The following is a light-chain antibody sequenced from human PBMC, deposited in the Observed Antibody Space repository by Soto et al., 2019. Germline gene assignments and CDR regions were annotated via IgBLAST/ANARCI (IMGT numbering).Light chain of an antibody. Sequence: QPVVTQPPSVSGAPGRRVTISCTGSSSNIGAGYDVHWYQQLPGTAPKLLIYGNTNRPSGVPDRFSGSKSGTSASLAITGLQAEDEADYYCQSYDNSLSGWVFGGGTKLTVL. J-gene: IGLJ3*02. V-gene: IGLV1-40*01. CDR3: QSYDNSLSGWV. CDR1: SSNIGAGYD. CDR2: GNT.